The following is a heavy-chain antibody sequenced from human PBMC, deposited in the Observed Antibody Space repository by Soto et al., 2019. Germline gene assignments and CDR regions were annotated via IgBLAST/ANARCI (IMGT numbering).Heavy chain of an antibody. CDR2: IYYIGST. Sequence: SETLSLTCTVSGGSISSSNYYWGWIRQPPGKGLEWIGSIYYIGSTYSNPSLKSRITISVDTSKNQFSLKLSSVTAADTAVYYCARDGEGPRYDSSGETYYYYYYGMDVWGQGTTVTVSS. CDR1: GGSISSSNYY. D-gene: IGHD3-22*01. V-gene: IGHV4-39*02. J-gene: IGHJ6*02. CDR3: ARDGEGPRYDSSGETYYYYYYGMDV.